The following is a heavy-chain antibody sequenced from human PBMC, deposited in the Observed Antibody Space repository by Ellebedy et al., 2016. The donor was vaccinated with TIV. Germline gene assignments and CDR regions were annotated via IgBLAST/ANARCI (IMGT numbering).Heavy chain of an antibody. CDR3: ALLEPRGYSYGYRDVGY. D-gene: IGHD5-18*01. CDR2: IIPISGTT. V-gene: IGHV1-69*13. Sequence: SVKVSCXASGYTFTGYYMHWVRQAPGQGLEWMGGIIPISGTTNYAQKFQGRVTIIADESTNTAYMELSSLKSEDTAVHYCALLEPRGYSYGYRDVGYWGQGTLVTVSS. J-gene: IGHJ4*02. CDR1: GYTFTGYY.